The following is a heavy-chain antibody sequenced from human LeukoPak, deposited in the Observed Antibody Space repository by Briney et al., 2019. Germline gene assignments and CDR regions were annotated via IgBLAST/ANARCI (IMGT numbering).Heavy chain of an antibody. V-gene: IGHV1-2*02. CDR3: ARERNYGDYGNAFDV. D-gene: IGHD4-17*01. Sequence: ASVKVSFKASGYTFTDYYIHWMRQAPGQGLEWMGWINPKRGVTTYAQKFQGRVTMTRDTSITTAYMEPTRLRSDDTTIYYCARERNYGDYGNAFDVWGQGTKVTVSS. CDR2: INPKRGVT. J-gene: IGHJ3*01. CDR1: GYTFTDYY.